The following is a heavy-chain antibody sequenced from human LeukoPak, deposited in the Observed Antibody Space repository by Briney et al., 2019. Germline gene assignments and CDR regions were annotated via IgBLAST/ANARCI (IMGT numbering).Heavy chain of an antibody. V-gene: IGHV3-30*18. CDR1: GFTFSSYG. D-gene: IGHD3/OR15-3a*01. Sequence: GGSLRLSCAASGFTFSSYGMHWVREAPGKGLEWVAVISYDGSNKYYADSVKGRFTISRDNSKNTLYLQMNSLRAEDTAVYYCAKDWTDLDYWGQGTLVTVSS. CDR2: ISYDGSNK. J-gene: IGHJ4*02. CDR3: AKDWTDLDY.